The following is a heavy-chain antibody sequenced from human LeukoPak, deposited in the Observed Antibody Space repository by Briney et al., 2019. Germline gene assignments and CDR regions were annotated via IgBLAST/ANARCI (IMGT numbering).Heavy chain of an antibody. J-gene: IGHJ4*02. CDR3: ARAGSSGRVYYFDY. CDR2: IRYDGSNK. V-gene: IGHV3-30*02. Sequence: GGSLRLSCAASGFTFSNYGMHWVRQAPGKGLEWVAFIRYDGSNKYYADSVKGRFTISRDNAKNSLYLQMNSLRAEDTALYYCARAGSSGRVYYFDYWGQGTLVTVSS. CDR1: GFTFSNYG. D-gene: IGHD1-26*01.